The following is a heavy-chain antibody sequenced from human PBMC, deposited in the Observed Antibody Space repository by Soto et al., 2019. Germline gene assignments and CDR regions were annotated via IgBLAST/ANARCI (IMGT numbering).Heavy chain of an antibody. J-gene: IGHJ6*02. D-gene: IGHD2-8*01. CDR1: GGTFSSYA. CDR3: ATGRSTVSDYYYYGMDV. Sequence: SVKVSCKASGGTFSSYAISWVRQAPGQGLEWMGGIIPIFGTANYAQKFQGRVTITADESTSTAYMELSSLRSEDTAVYYCATGRSTVSDYYYYGMDVWGQGTTVTVSS. CDR2: IIPIFGTA. V-gene: IGHV1-69*13.